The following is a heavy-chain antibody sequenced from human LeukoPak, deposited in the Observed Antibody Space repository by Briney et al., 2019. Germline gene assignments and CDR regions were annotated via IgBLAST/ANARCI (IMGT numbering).Heavy chain of an antibody. CDR1: GGSISSYY. J-gene: IGHJ4*02. V-gene: IGHV4-59*12. CDR3: ARDSDSGSYGRTSFDY. D-gene: IGHD1-26*01. CDR2: IYYSGST. Sequence: ETSETLSLTCTVSGGSISSYYWSWIRQPPGKGLEWIGYIYYSGSTNYNPSLKSRVTISVDTSKNQFSLKLSSVTAADTAVYYCARDSDSGSYGRTSFDYWGQGTLVTVSS.